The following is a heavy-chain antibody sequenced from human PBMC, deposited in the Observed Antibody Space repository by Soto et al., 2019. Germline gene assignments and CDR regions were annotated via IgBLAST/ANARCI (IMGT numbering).Heavy chain of an antibody. CDR3: ARIRTVTTNYYYYYMDV. D-gene: IGHD4-4*01. V-gene: IGHV2-70*11. CDR1: GFSLSTSGMC. J-gene: IGHJ6*03. Sequence: SGPTLVNPTQTLTLTCTFSGFSLSTSGMCVSWIRQPPGKALEWLARIDWDDDKYYSTSLKTRLTISKDTSKNQVVLTMTNMDPVDTSTYYCARIRTVTTNYYYYYMDVWGKGTTVTVSS. CDR2: IDWDDDK.